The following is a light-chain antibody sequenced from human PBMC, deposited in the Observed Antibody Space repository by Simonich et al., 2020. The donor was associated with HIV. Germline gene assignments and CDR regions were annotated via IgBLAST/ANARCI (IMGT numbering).Light chain of an antibody. Sequence: DIVMTQSPDSLAVSLGERATINCKSSQSVLHSTNNKNYLAWYQQKPGQPPNLLIYWASTREAGVPDRFSGSGSETDFTLTISSLQVEDVAVYYCQQYYITPQTFGQGTKVEIK. CDR3: QQYYITPQT. CDR1: QSVLHSTNNKNY. V-gene: IGKV4-1*01. CDR2: WAS. J-gene: IGKJ1*01.